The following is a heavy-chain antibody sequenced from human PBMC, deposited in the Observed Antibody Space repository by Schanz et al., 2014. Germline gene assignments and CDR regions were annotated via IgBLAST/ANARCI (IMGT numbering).Heavy chain of an antibody. D-gene: IGHD3-3*01. V-gene: IGHV3-7*01. Sequence: EVQLVESGGGLVQPGGSLRLSCAASGFIFSNSWMSWVRQAPGKGLEWVANIKQDGSEKYYVDSVKGRFTISRDNAKNSLYLQMNSLTAEYTAVYYCARGVRIDYWGQGALVTVSS. J-gene: IGHJ4*02. CDR2: IKQDGSEK. CDR3: ARGVRIDY. CDR1: GFIFSNSW.